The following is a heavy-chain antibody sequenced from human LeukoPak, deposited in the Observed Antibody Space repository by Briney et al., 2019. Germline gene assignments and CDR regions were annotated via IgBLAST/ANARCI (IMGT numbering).Heavy chain of an antibody. V-gene: IGHV1-69*13. CDR3: ARVRAAAAGTWYYFDY. Sequence: GASVKVSCKASGGTFSSYAISWVRQAPGQGLEWMGGIIPIFGTANYAQKFQGRVTITADESTSTAYMELSSLRSEDTAVYYCARVRAAAAGTWYYFDYWGQGTLVTVSS. J-gene: IGHJ4*02. CDR1: GGTFSSYA. D-gene: IGHD6-13*01. CDR2: IIPIFGTA.